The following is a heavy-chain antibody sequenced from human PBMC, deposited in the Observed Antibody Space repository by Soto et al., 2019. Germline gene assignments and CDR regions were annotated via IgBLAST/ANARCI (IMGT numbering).Heavy chain of an antibody. CDR1: GGSISSYY. D-gene: IGHD1-26*01. J-gene: IGHJ3*02. CDR3: ARHRGSGSYFGAFDI. Sequence: PSETLSLTCTVSGGSISSYYWSWIRQPPGKGLEWIGYIYYSGSTNYNPSLKSRVTISVDTSKNQFSLKLSSVTAADTAVYYCARHRGSGSYFGAFDIWGQGTMVTVSS. V-gene: IGHV4-59*08. CDR2: IYYSGST.